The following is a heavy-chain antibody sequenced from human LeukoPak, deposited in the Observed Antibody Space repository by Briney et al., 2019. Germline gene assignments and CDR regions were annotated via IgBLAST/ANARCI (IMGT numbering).Heavy chain of an antibody. V-gene: IGHV3-48*02. D-gene: IGHD3-10*01. CDR3: ATTGSYIVVPAWFDP. CDR2: ISGSSSTI. J-gene: IGHJ5*02. CDR1: GFIFRSYS. Sequence: GGSLRLSCAASGFIFRSYSMNWVRQAPGKGLEWVSYISGSSSTIYYADSVKGRFTISRDNAKNSLYLQMSSLRDEDTAAYYCATTGSYIVVPAWFDPWGQGTLVTVS.